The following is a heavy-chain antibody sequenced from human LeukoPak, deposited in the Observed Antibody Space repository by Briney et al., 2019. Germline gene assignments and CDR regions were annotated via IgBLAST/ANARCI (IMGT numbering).Heavy chain of an antibody. CDR1: GFSFSSHG. Sequence: GGSLRLSCAASGFSFSSHGMHWVRQAPGKGLEWVTVIWYDGSNKYYADSVKGRFTISRDNSKNTLYLQMNSLRAEDTAVYYCARGFVVSEDAFDIWGQGTMVTVSS. CDR3: ARGFVVSEDAFDI. V-gene: IGHV3-33*01. CDR2: IWYDGSNK. D-gene: IGHD2-21*01. J-gene: IGHJ3*02.